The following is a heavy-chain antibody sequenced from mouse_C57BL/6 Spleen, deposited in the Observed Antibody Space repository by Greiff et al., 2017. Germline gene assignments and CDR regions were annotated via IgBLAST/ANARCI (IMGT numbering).Heavy chain of an antibody. V-gene: IGHV1-59*01. J-gene: IGHJ2*03. CDR2: IDPSDSYT. CDR1: GYTFTSYW. D-gene: IGHD2-5*01. CDR3: ARYSKLGLDY. Sequence: QVQLQQPGAELVRPGTSVKLSCKASGYTFTSYWMHWVKQRPGQGLEWIGVIDPSDSYTNYNQKFKGKATLTVDTSSSTAYMQLSSLTSEDYAVYYCARYSKLGLDYWGQGTRLTVSS.